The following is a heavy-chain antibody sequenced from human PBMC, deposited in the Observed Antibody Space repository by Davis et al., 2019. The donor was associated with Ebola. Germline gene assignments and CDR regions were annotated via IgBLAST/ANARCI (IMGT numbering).Heavy chain of an antibody. CDR3: ARDYLRFGELPDTGYFDL. V-gene: IGHV3-21*01. J-gene: IGHJ2*01. Sequence: PGGSLRLSCAASGFTFETHNMNWVRQAPGKGLEWVSAISTRGKYVYYADSVKGRFTISGDNAKKSLYPQMNSLGADDTAVYTCARDYLRFGELPDTGYFDLWGRGTLVTVSS. D-gene: IGHD3-16*01. CDR1: GFTFETHN. CDR2: ISTRGKYV.